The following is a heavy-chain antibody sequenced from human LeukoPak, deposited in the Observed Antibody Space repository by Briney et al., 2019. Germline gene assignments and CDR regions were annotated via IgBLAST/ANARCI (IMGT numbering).Heavy chain of an antibody. CDR1: GYTFTGYY. CDR2: INPNSGGT. J-gene: IGHJ4*02. V-gene: IGHV1-2*02. D-gene: IGHD2-2*01. CDR3: ARGVYQLPRSDY. Sequence: ASVKVSCKASGYTFTGYYMHGVRQAPGQGREGVGWINPNSGGTNYAQKFQGRVTMTRDTSIRPAYMELSRLRSDDTAVYYCARGVYQLPRSDYWGQGTLVTVSS.